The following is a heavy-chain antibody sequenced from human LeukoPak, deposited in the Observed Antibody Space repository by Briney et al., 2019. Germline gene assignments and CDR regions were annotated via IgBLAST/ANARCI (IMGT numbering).Heavy chain of an antibody. CDR3: ARQQRDYYYYMDV. V-gene: IGHV4-59*01. CDR2: IYYSGST. D-gene: IGHD6-13*01. Sequence: SETLSLTCTVSGGSISSYYWSWIRQPPGKGLEWIGYIYYSGSTYYNPSLKSRVTISVDTSKNQFSLKLSSVTAADTAVYYCARQQRDYYYYMDVWGKGTTVTVSS. J-gene: IGHJ6*03. CDR1: GGSISSYY.